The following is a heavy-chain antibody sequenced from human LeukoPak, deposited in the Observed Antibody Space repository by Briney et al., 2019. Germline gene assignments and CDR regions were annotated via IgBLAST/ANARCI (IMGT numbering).Heavy chain of an antibody. V-gene: IGHV3-15*01. CDR2: IKRKTDGETT. CDR1: GFTFSSYG. CDR3: ATTGITGTEINY. Sequence: PGGSLRLSCAASGFTFSSYGMHWVRQAPGKGLEWVGRIKRKTDGETTDYAAPVKGRFTISRDDSKNTLYLQMNSLRTEDTAVYYCATTGITGTEINYWGQGTLVTVSS. D-gene: IGHD1/OR15-1a*01. J-gene: IGHJ4*02.